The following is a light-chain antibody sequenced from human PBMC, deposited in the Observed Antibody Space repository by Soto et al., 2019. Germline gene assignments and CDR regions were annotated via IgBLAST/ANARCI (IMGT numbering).Light chain of an antibody. J-gene: IGKJ2*01. CDR1: HNIYTW. V-gene: IGKV1-5*03. CDR3: QQSHVYPYT. Sequence: DIQMTQSPSTLSASVGDRVTITCRASHNIYTWLAWYQQKPGKAPTLLIYKASSLEVGVPSRFSGSGSGTDFTLTMTSLQPDDCAIYYCQQSHVYPYTVGQGTRLEMK. CDR2: KAS.